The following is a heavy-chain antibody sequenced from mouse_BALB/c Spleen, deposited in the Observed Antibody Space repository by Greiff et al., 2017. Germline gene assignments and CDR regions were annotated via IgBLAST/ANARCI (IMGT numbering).Heavy chain of an antibody. CDR3: ARNSLYDGYYVWYFDV. J-gene: IGHJ1*01. Sequence: VQLQQSGPGLVQPSQSLSITCTVSGFSLTSYGVHWVRQSPGKGLEWLGVIWSGGSTDYNAAFISRLSISKDNSKSQVFFKMNSLQANDTAIYYCARNSLYDGYYVWYFDVWGAGTTVTVSS. CDR1: GFSLTSYG. CDR2: IWSGGST. V-gene: IGHV2-2*02. D-gene: IGHD2-3*01.